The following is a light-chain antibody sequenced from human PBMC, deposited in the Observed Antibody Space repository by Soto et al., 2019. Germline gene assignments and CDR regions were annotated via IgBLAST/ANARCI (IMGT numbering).Light chain of an antibody. CDR1: QSVSSY. V-gene: IGKV3-11*01. CDR3: QQRFNWPRFT. CDR2: DAS. J-gene: IGKJ2*01. Sequence: EIVLTQSPATLSLSPGERATLSCRASQSVSSYLAWYQQKPGQAPRLLIYDASNRATGIPARFSGGGSGTDCTLTISSLEPEDFAVYYGQQRFNWPRFTFGQGTKLEIK.